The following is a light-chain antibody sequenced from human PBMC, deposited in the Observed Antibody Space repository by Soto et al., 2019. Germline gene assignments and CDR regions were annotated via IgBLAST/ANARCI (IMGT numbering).Light chain of an antibody. Sequence: QSVLTQSPSASAPLGASVKLTCTLSSGHSSYAIAWHQQQPEKGPRYLMKLNSDGSHSKGDGIPDRFSGSSSGAERYLTISSLQSEDEADYYCQTWGTGTVVFGGGTKVTVL. J-gene: IGLJ2*01. CDR2: LNSDGSH. CDR3: QTWGTGTVV. V-gene: IGLV4-69*01. CDR1: SGHSSYA.